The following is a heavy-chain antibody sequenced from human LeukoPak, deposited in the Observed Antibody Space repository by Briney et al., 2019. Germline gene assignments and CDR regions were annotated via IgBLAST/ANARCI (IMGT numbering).Heavy chain of an antibody. CDR2: ISSSSSYT. V-gene: IGHV3-11*06. CDR3: ARQGYCGGDCYRNVDY. J-gene: IGHJ4*02. CDR1: GFTFSDYY. Sequence: GGSQRLSCAASGFTFSDYYMSWIRQAPGKGLEWVSYISSSSSYTNYADSVKGRFTISRDNAKNSLYLQMNSLRAEDTAVYYCARQGYCGGDCYRNVDYWGQGTMVTVSS. D-gene: IGHD2-21*02.